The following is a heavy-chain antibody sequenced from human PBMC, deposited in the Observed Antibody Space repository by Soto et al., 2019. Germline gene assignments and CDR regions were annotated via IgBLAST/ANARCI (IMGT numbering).Heavy chain of an antibody. Sequence: QVQLVESGGGVVQPGRSLRLSCAASGFTFSSYAMHWVRQAPGKGLEWVAVISSDGNNKYYADSVRGRFTISRDNSKITLYLQMNSLRGEDTAVYYCAKDSFDYWGQGTLVTVSS. CDR1: GFTFSSYA. J-gene: IGHJ4*02. CDR2: ISSDGNNK. CDR3: AKDSFDY. V-gene: IGHV3-30-3*01.